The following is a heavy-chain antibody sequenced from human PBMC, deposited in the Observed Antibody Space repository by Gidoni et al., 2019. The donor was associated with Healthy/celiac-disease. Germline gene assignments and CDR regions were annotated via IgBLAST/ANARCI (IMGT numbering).Heavy chain of an antibody. CDR3: ARSPVGLWFDP. Sequence: QVQLHASGPGLVTPSDTLSLTCTVSGYSISRGYYWGWLRQPPGKGLEWIGSIYHSGSTYYNPSLKSRVTISVDTSKNQFSLKLSSVTAADTAVYYCARSPVGLWFDPWGQGTLVTVSS. J-gene: IGHJ5*02. V-gene: IGHV4-38-2*02. D-gene: IGHD1-26*01. CDR1: GYSISRGYY. CDR2: IYHSGST.